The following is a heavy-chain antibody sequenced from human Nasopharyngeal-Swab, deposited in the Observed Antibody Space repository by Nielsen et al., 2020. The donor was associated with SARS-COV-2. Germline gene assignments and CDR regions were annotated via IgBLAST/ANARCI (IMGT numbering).Heavy chain of an antibody. CDR1: GFTFSSYS. Sequence: GGSLRLSCAASGFTFSSYSMNWVRQAPGKGLEWVPYISSSSSTIYYADSVKGRFTISRDNAKNSLYLQMNSLRAEDTAVYYCARDPDYDFWSGYSKSFDYWGQGTLVTVSS. D-gene: IGHD3-3*01. CDR2: ISSSSSTI. J-gene: IGHJ4*02. V-gene: IGHV3-48*04. CDR3: ARDPDYDFWSGYSKSFDY.